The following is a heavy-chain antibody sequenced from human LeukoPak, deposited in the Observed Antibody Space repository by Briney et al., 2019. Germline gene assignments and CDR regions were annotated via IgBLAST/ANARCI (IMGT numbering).Heavy chain of an antibody. Sequence: GGSLRLSCAVSGFTLSNYSMNWVRQAPGKGLEWISYISGSGFTIHYADSVKGRFTISRDNAENSLYLQMSSLRAEDTAVYYCARAFGGHDEWYYFDYWGQGTLVTVSS. V-gene: IGHV3-48*01. CDR3: ARAFGGHDEWYYFDY. CDR1: GFTLSNYS. D-gene: IGHD5-12*01. J-gene: IGHJ4*02. CDR2: ISGSGFTI.